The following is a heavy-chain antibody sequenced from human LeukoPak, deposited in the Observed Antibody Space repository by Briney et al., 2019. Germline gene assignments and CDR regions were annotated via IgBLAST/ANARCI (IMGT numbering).Heavy chain of an antibody. CDR3: ARQRSGIVVVPAALRGKWFDP. CDR1: GGSISSYY. V-gene: IGHV4-59*08. D-gene: IGHD2-2*01. CDR2: IYYSGST. J-gene: IGHJ5*02. Sequence: SETLSLTCTVSGGSISSYYWSWIRQPPGKGLEWIGYIYYSGSTNYNPSLKSRVTISVDTSKNQFSLKLSSVTAADTAVYYCARQRSGIVVVPAALRGKWFDPWGQGTLVTVSS.